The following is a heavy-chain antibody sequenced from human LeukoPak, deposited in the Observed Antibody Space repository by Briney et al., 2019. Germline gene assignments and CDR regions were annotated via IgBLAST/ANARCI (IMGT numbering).Heavy chain of an antibody. CDR1: GYTFTNYG. CDR2: ISTYNGNT. CDR3: ARVALGSWYFDL. V-gene: IGHV1-18*01. Sequence: ASVKVSCKASGYTFTNYGISWVRQAPGQGLECMGWISTYNGNTNYAQKFQGRVTLTTDTSTSTAYMDLRSLRSDDTAVYHCARVALGSWYFDLWGRGTLVTVSS. D-gene: IGHD2-15*01. J-gene: IGHJ2*01.